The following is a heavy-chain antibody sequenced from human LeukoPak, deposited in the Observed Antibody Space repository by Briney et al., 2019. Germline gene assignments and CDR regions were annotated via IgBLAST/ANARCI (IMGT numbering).Heavy chain of an antibody. CDR3: AKGIYSSGWSYFDY. V-gene: IGHV3-23*01. CDR2: LSGSGITT. D-gene: IGHD6-19*01. J-gene: IGHJ4*01. CDR1: GFTFSNSA. Sequence: GGSLRLSCAASGFTFSNSAMSWVRQAPGKGLEWVSTLSGSGITTYYADSVKGRFTISRDNSKNTLYLQMNSLRAEDTAVYYCAKGIYSSGWSYFDYWGHGTLVTVSP.